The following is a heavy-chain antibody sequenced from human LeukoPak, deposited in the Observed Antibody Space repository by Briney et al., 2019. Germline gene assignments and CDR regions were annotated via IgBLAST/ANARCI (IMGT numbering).Heavy chain of an antibody. CDR1: GFTFSSYG. Sequence: GSVRLSCAASGFTFSSYGMHWVRQPPGKGLEWIGEIYHSGSTNYNPSLKSRVTISVDKSKNQFSLKLSSVTAADTAVYYCARGRPQTYYDFWSGYPEAFDIWGQGTMVTVSS. CDR2: IYHSGST. V-gene: IGHV4-4*02. J-gene: IGHJ3*02. CDR3: ARGRPQTYYDFWSGYPEAFDI. D-gene: IGHD3-3*01.